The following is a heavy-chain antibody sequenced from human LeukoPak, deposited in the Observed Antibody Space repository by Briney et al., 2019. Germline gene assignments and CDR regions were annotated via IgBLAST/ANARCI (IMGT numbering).Heavy chain of an antibody. J-gene: IGHJ4*02. CDR2: ISGSGGST. CDR1: RITFNSYA. D-gene: IGHD4-17*01. CDR3: AKVGTVYYFDY. V-gene: IGHV3-23*01. Sequence: GRSLRLSCAASRITFNSYAMSWVRQAPGKGLEWVSAISGSGGSTYYADSVKGRFTISRDNSKNTLYLQMNSLRAEDTAVYYCAKVGTVYYFDYWGQGTLVTVSS.